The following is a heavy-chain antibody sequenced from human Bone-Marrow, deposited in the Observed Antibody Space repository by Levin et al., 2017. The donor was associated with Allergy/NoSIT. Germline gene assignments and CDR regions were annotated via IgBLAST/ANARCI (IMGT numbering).Heavy chain of an antibody. Sequence: ASVKVSCKASGYTFTGYYMHWVRQAPGQGLEWMGWINPNSGGTNYAQKFQGRVTMTRDTSISTAYMELSRLRSDDTAVYYCAIRLGRGGWMVRDYYYMDVWGKGTTVTVSS. CDR3: AIRLGRGGWMVRDYYYMDV. CDR1: GYTFTGYY. V-gene: IGHV1-2*02. D-gene: IGHD3-10*01. J-gene: IGHJ6*03. CDR2: INPNSGGT.